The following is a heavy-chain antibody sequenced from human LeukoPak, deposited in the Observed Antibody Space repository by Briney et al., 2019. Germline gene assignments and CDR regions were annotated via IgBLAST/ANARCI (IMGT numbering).Heavy chain of an antibody. V-gene: IGHV4-34*01. CDR1: GGSFSGFY. CDR3: ARATDDEFYLYYGMDV. J-gene: IGHJ6*02. Sequence: SETLSLTCAVYGGSFSGFYWSWIRQPPGRGLEWIGEVSRSGSTNYNPSLKSRITMSVDTSKNQFSLQLRSMTAADTAVYFCARATDDEFYLYYGMDVWGQGTTVTVSS. D-gene: IGHD3-16*01. CDR2: VSRSGST.